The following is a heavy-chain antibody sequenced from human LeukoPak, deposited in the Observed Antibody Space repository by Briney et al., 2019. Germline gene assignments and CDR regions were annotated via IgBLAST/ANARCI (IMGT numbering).Heavy chain of an antibody. Sequence: PPETLSLTCTVSGGSISSYYWSWIRQPPGKGLEWVGYIYYSGSTNYNPSLQRRVTISVDTSKNQFSLKLSSVTAADTAVYYCAREVVQWEPDYWGQGTLVTVSS. CDR3: AREVVQWEPDY. CDR2: IYYSGST. CDR1: GGSISSYY. J-gene: IGHJ4*02. D-gene: IGHD1-26*01. V-gene: IGHV4-59*01.